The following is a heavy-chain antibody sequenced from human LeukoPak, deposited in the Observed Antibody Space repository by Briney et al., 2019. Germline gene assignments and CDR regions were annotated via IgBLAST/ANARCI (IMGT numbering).Heavy chain of an antibody. J-gene: IGHJ4*02. CDR3: AKLRGRTAGSVEF. CDR2: VTDGGVNT. CDR1: GFTLSGYA. Sequence: GGSPRLSCAASGFTLSGYAMSWVRQAPGKGVECFSGVTDGGVNTYYADSVKGRFTISRDNSKITLYLQMNSLRAEDTAFYYCAKLRGRTAGSVEFWGQGTLVTVSS. D-gene: IGHD2-8*02. V-gene: IGHV3-23*01.